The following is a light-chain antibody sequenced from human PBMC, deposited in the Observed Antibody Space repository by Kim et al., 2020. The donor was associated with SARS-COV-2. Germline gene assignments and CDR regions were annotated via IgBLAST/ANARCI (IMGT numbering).Light chain of an antibody. CDR2: KAS. CDR1: QSISTW. V-gene: IGKV1-5*03. Sequence: DIQMTQSPSTLSASVGDRVTITCRASQSISTWLAWYQQKPGKAPKLLIYKASSLESGVPSRFSGSGSGTEFTLTINSLQPDDFATYYCQQYNSILGTFGQGTKVDIK. CDR3: QQYNSILGT. J-gene: IGKJ1*01.